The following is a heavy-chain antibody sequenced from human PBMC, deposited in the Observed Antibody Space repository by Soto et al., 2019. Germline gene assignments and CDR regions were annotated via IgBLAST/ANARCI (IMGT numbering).Heavy chain of an antibody. CDR1: GFTVSSNY. V-gene: IGHV3-66*01. D-gene: IGHD3-10*01. CDR3: ASRYGSGSYLFDY. CDR2: IYSGGST. J-gene: IGHJ4*02. Sequence: EVPLVESGGGLVQPGGSLRLSCAASGFTVSSNYMSWVRQAPGKGLEWVSVIYSGGSTYYADSVKGRFTISRDNSKNTLYLQMNSLRAEDTAVYYCASRYGSGSYLFDYWGQGTLVTVSS.